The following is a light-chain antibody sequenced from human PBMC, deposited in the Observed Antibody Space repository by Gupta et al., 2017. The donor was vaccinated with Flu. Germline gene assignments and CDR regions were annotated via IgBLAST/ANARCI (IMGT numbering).Light chain of an antibody. CDR2: AAS. Sequence: DIQMTQSPSSVSASVGDRVTITCRASQDISSWLAWYQQKPGKAPKVLVYAASSVVSGVPSRFSGSGAWTDFTLTISSLQPEDFATYYFQQANSFPLTFGGGTKLEIK. CDR1: QDISSW. J-gene: IGKJ4*01. V-gene: IGKV1D-12*01. CDR3: QQANSFPLT.